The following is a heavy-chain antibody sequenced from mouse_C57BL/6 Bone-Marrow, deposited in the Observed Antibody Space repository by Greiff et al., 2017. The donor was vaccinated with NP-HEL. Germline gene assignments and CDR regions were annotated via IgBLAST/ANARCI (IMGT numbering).Heavy chain of an antibody. J-gene: IGHJ3*01. CDR3: ARGYYGSRAWFAY. CDR2: INPSSGYT. CDR1: GYTFTSYT. D-gene: IGHD1-1*01. V-gene: IGHV1-4*01. Sequence: QVQLQQSGAELARPGASVKMSCKASGYTFTSYTMHWVKQRPGQGLEWIGYINPSSGYTKYNQKFKDKATLTADKSSITAYMQLSSLTSEDSAVYYFARGYYGSRAWFAYWGQGTLVTVSA.